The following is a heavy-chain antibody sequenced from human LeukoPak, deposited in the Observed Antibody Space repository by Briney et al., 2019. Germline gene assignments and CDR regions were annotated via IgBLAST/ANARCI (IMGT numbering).Heavy chain of an antibody. D-gene: IGHD4-17*01. CDR3: ARGSRYGEDIRDAFDI. CDR1: GGSISSSSYY. V-gene: IGHV4-39*07. CDR2: IYYSGST. Sequence: SETLSLTCTVSGGSISSSSYYWGWIRQPPGKGLEWIGSIYYSGSTYYNPSLKSRVTISVDTSKNQFSLKLSSVTAADTAVYYCARGSRYGEDIRDAFDIWGQGTMVTVSS. J-gene: IGHJ3*02.